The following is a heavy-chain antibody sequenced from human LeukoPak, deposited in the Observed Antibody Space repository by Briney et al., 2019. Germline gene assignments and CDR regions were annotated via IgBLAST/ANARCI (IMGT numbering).Heavy chain of an antibody. CDR3: AREGQVEGSGSYPLYYYYGMDV. V-gene: IGHV1-18*01. CDR2: ISAYNGNT. CDR1: GYTFTSYG. J-gene: IGHJ6*02. D-gene: IGHD3-10*01. Sequence: ASVKVSCKASGYTFTSYGISWVRQPPGQGLEWMGWISAYNGNTNYAQKLPGRVTMTTDTSTSTEYMELRSLRSDDTAVYYCAREGQVEGSGSYPLYYYYGMDVWGQGTTVTVSS.